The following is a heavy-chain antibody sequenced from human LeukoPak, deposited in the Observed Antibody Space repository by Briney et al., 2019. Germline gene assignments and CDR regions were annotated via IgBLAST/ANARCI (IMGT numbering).Heavy chain of an antibody. CDR2: ISYDGSDK. CDR1: GFTFSSYG. V-gene: IGHV3-30-3*01. Sequence: SLRLSCAASGFTFSSYGMHWVRQAPGKGLEWVAVISYDGSDKYYADSVKGRFTISRDNSKNTLYLQMNSLRAEDTAVYYCARPAGTYDYSYGMDVWGQGTTVTVSS. CDR3: ARPAGTYDYSYGMDV. D-gene: IGHD6-19*01. J-gene: IGHJ6*02.